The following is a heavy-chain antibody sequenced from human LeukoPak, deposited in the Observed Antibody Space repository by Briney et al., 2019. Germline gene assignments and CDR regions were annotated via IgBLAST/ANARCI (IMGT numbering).Heavy chain of an antibody. Sequence: GAPLKISCKGSGSSFTSYWISWVRQMPGKGLEWMGRIDPSDSYTNYSPSFQGHVTISADKSISTAYLQWSSLKASDTAMYYCARHGEVAATPDNSGLDYWGQGTLVTVSS. CDR3: ARHGEVAATPDNSGLDY. CDR2: IDPSDSYT. J-gene: IGHJ4*02. CDR1: GSSFTSYW. V-gene: IGHV5-10-1*01. D-gene: IGHD2-15*01.